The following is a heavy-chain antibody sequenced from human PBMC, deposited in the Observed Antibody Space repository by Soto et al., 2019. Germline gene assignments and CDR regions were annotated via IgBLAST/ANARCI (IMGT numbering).Heavy chain of an antibody. J-gene: IGHJ6*02. V-gene: IGHV1-69*13. CDR2: IIPIFGTA. CDR1: GGTFSSYA. CDR3: ARAVGDYDAFYGMDV. Sequence: SVKVSCKASGGTFSSYAISWVRQAPGQGLEWMGGIIPIFGTANYAQKFQGRVTITADESTSTAYMELSSLRSEDKAVYYCARAVGDYDAFYGMDVWGQGTTVTVSS. D-gene: IGHD4-17*01.